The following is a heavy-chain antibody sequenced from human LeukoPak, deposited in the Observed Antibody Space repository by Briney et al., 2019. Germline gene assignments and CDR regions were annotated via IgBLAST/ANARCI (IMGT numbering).Heavy chain of an antibody. CDR3: ARVDYYYDSSGYFDY. CDR2: ISSSSTYI. CDR1: GFSFSSYS. V-gene: IGHV3-21*01. J-gene: IGHJ4*02. Sequence: PGGSLRLSCAASGFSFSSYSMNWVRQAPGKGLEWVSSISSSSTYIYYADSVKGRFTISRDNAKNSLYLQMISLRVEDTAVYYCARVDYYYDSSGYFDYWGQGTLVTVSS. D-gene: IGHD3-22*01.